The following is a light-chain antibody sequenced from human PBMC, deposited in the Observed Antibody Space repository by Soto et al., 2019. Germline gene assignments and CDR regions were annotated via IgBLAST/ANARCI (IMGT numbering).Light chain of an antibody. J-gene: IGKJ1*01. V-gene: IGKV1-17*01. Sequence: DIQMTQSPSSLSATVGDRVTITCRASQGIGNNFGWYQQKPGKVPERLVYAASSLHTGVPSRCSGSGAGTEFSLTISGLQPEDFAAFHGLQHDTHPWTFGQGTKVEIK. CDR3: LQHDTHPWT. CDR1: QGIGNN. CDR2: AAS.